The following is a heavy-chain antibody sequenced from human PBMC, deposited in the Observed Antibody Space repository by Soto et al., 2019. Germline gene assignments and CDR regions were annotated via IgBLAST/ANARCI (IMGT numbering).Heavy chain of an antibody. D-gene: IGHD1-26*01. CDR1: GFIFSNYA. CDR3: AKAKEWELPDEGFDF. Sequence: PGGSLRLSCAASGFIFSNYAVGWVRQAPGKGLEWVSGISASGGSTYYADSMKGRFTISRDNSKNALYLQLNSLRAVDTATYYCAKAKEWELPDEGFDFWGQGTPVTVSS. J-gene: IGHJ4*02. V-gene: IGHV3-23*01. CDR2: ISASGGST.